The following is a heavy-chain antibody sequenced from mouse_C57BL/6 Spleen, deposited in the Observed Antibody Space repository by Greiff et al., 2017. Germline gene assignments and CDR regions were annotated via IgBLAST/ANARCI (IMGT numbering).Heavy chain of an antibody. J-gene: IGHJ1*03. D-gene: IGHD2-4*01. CDR1: GFSLTSYG. CDR2: IWSDGST. CDR3: ARNYDYDDWYFDV. Sequence: QVQLKESGPGLVAPSQSLSITCTVSGFSLTSYGVHWVRQPPGKGLEWLVVIWSDGSTTYNSAHKSRLSISKDNSKSQVFLKMNSLQTDDTAMYYCARNYDYDDWYFDVWGTGTTVTVSS. V-gene: IGHV2-6*02.